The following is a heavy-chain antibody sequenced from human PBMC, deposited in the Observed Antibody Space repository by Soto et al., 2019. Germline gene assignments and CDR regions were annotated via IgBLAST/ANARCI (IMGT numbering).Heavy chain of an antibody. V-gene: IGHV1-46*02. CDR2: INPSGEHT. J-gene: IGHJ4*02. CDR3: ARISCKGGSCYFDFDH. D-gene: IGHD2-15*01. CDR1: GYIFKDHY. Sequence: ASVKVSCKASGYIFKDHYMHWVRQAPGRGLEWVGIINPSGEHTNYAQQFRGRVAMTRDTSTSTAYMELRSLRSEDTAVYFCARISCKGGSCYFDFDHWGQGTLVTVSS.